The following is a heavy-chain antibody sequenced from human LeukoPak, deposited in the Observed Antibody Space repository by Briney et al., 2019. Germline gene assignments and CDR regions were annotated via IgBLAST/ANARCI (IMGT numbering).Heavy chain of an antibody. CDR3: TTDRLTGTYDAFDI. D-gene: IGHD1-20*01. CDR1: GFPFSNAW. Sequence: GGSLRLSCAASGFPFSNAWMSGVRQAPGKGLEWGGRIKNKTDGGTTDYAAPVKGRFTISRDDSKNTLYLQMNSLKSEDTAVYYCTTDRLTGTYDAFDIWGQGTMVTVSS. V-gene: IGHV3-15*01. J-gene: IGHJ3*02. CDR2: IKNKTDGGTT.